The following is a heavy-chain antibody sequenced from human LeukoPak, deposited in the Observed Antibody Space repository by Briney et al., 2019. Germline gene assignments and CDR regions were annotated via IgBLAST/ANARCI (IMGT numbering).Heavy chain of an antibody. J-gene: IGHJ3*02. CDR1: GGSFSGYY. V-gene: IGHV4-34*01. Sequence: SETLSLTCAVYGGSFSGYYWSWIRQPPGKGLEWIGEINHSGSTNYNPSLKSRVTISVDTSKNRFSLKLSSVTAADTAVYYCARAITITMIVVVITRADAFDIWGQGTMVTVSS. CDR2: INHSGST. CDR3: ARAITITMIVVVITRADAFDI. D-gene: IGHD3-22*01.